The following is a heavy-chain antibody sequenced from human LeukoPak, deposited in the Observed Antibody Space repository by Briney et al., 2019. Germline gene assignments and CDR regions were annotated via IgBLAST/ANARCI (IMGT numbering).Heavy chain of an antibody. CDR3: AKDPQWEPYAFDI. Sequence: PGGSLRLSCAASGFTFSSYAMSWVRQAPGWGLEWVSSISGSGGSTYYADSVKGRFTISRDNSKNTLYLQINSLRAEDTAVYFCAKDPQWEPYAFDIWGQGTMVTVSS. CDR2: ISGSGGST. J-gene: IGHJ3*02. CDR1: GFTFSSYA. D-gene: IGHD1-26*01. V-gene: IGHV3-23*01.